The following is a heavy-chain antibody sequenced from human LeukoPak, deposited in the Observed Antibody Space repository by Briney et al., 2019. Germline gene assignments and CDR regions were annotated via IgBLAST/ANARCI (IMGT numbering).Heavy chain of an antibody. CDR2: FGTRSTSI. D-gene: IGHD3-22*01. CDR3: AREVSEGFDF. Sequence: GGSLRLSCTASGLTFSGYSMNWIRQAPGKGLEWVSSFGTRSTSIYHAGSVKGRFAISRDNAKNSLYLQMNSLRAEDTAVYYCAREVSEGFDFWGQGTLVTVSS. J-gene: IGHJ4*02. V-gene: IGHV3-21*01. CDR1: GLTFSGYS.